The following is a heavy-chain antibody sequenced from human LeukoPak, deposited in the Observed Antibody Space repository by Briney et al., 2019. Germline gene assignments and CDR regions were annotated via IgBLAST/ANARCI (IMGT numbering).Heavy chain of an antibody. D-gene: IGHD4-17*01. CDR2: ISWNSGSI. Sequence: PGGSLRLSCAASGFTFDDYAMHWVRQAPGKGLEWVSGISWNSGSIGYADSVKGRFTISRDNAKNSLYLQMNSLRAEDTALYYCAKSGGNDYEDGMDGWGQGTTVTVS. J-gene: IGHJ6*02. CDR3: AKSGGNDYEDGMDG. V-gene: IGHV3-9*01. CDR1: GFTFDDYA.